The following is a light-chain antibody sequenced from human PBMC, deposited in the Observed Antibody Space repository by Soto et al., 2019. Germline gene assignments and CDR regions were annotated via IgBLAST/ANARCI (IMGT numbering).Light chain of an antibody. Sequence: QKVFISCSGSSSNIGGTNYAYWYQQLPGAAPKLLMHSNNLRPSGVPERISGSKFGTAASLAISGLRSEDEAVYYCASWDDRLGAVIFGGGTKVTV. CDR1: SSNIGGTNY. CDR3: ASWDDRLGAVI. J-gene: IGLJ2*01. V-gene: IGLV1-47*02. CDR2: SNN.